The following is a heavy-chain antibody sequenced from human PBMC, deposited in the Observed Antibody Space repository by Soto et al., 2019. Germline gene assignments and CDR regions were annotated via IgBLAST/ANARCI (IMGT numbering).Heavy chain of an antibody. CDR1: GYTFTSYD. V-gene: IGHV1-8*01. J-gene: IGHJ6*02. Sequence: QVQLVQSGAEVKKPGASVKVSCKASGYTFTSYDINWVRQATGQGLEWMGWMNPNSGNTGYAQKFQGRVTMTRNTSISTAYMVLSSLRSEDTAVYYCARGRFLEWFPYTFPHYYYYGMDVWGQGTTVTVSS. D-gene: IGHD3-3*01. CDR3: ARGRFLEWFPYTFPHYYYYGMDV. CDR2: MNPNSGNT.